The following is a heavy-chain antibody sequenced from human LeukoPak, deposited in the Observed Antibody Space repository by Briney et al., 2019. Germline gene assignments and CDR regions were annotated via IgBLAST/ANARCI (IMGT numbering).Heavy chain of an antibody. CDR2: IKQDGSEK. J-gene: IGHJ5*02. Sequence: GGSLRLSCAASGFTFSSYWMSWVRQAPGKGLEWVANIKQDGSEKYYVDSVKGRFTISRDNAKNSLYLQMNSLRAEDTAVYYCARCHVRPGAGEGNWFDPWGQGILVAVSS. D-gene: IGHD6-13*01. V-gene: IGHV3-7*03. CDR1: GFTFSSYW. CDR3: ARCHVRPGAGEGNWFDP.